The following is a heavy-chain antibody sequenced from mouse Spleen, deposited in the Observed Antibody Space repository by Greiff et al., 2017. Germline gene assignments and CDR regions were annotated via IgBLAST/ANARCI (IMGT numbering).Heavy chain of an antibody. J-gene: IGHJ2*01. CDR3: ARGGVDY. CDR2: IDPSDSYT. CDR1: GYTFTSYW. V-gene: IGHV1-69*01. Sequence: VKLQQPGAELVMPGASVKLSCKASGYTFTSYWMHWVKQRPGQGLEWIGEIDPSDSYTNYNQKFKGKATLTVDKSSSTAYMQLSSLTSEDSAVYYCARGGVDYWGQGTTLTVSS.